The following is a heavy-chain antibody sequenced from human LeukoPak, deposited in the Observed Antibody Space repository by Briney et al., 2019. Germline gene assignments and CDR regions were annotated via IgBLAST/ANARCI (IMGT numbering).Heavy chain of an antibody. J-gene: IGHJ4*02. CDR3: SGFWGSDRLDY. V-gene: IGHV3-30-3*01. D-gene: IGHD3-16*02. CDR2: ISYDGSNK. Sequence: PGRSLRLSCAASGFTFSNYAMHWVRQAPGKGLEWVAVISYDGSNKYYADSVKGRFTISRDNSKNTLYLQMNSLRLEDTAVYYCSGFWGSDRLDYWGQGTLVTVSS. CDR1: GFTFSNYA.